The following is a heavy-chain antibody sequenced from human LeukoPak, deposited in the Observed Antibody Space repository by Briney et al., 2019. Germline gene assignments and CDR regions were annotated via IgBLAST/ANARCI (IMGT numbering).Heavy chain of an antibody. D-gene: IGHD2-2*01. V-gene: IGHV1-18*01. CDR1: GYTFTTYG. CDR2: ISGYDGNT. Sequence: GASVKVSCKASGYTFTTYGISWVRQAPGQGLEWMGWISGYDGNTKYAQKLQGRVTMTTDTSTSTAYMELTSLRSDDTAVYYCARDCSTSCYWFDPWGQGTLVTVAS. CDR3: ARDCSTSCYWFDP. J-gene: IGHJ5*02.